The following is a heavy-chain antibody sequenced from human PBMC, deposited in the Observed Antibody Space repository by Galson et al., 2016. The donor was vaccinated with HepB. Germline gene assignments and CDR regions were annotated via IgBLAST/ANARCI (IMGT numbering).Heavy chain of an antibody. Sequence: SLRLSCADSEITFRTFWMSWVRQSPGKGLEWVAKVRPDGSDSYYVDSVKGRFSISRDNAKNSLYLQMSSLRADDTAVYYCAIEHWFYFESWGQGTLVTVSS. J-gene: IGHJ4*02. CDR2: VRPDGSDS. CDR1: EITFRTFW. V-gene: IGHV3-7*05. D-gene: IGHD3-9*01. CDR3: AIEHWFYFES.